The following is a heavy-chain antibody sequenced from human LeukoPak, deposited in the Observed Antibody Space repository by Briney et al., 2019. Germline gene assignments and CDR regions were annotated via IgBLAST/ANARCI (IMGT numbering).Heavy chain of an antibody. V-gene: IGHV3-21*01. CDR3: ARDTKPTLGYCSSTSCYIDY. CDR2: ISSSSSYI. CDR1: GFTFSSYS. J-gene: IGHJ4*02. Sequence: GGSLRLSCAASGFTFSSYSMNWVRQAPGKGLEWVSSISSSSSYIYYADSVKGRFTISRDNAKNSLYLQMNSLGAEDTAVYYCARDTKPTLGYCSSTSCYIDYWGQGTLVTVSS. D-gene: IGHD2-2*02.